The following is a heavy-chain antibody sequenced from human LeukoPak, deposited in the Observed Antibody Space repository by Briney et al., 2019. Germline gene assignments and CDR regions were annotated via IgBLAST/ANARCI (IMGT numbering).Heavy chain of an antibody. CDR3: ARGPFGNCGGGPCHFRDIDNWYDP. Sequence: GASVKVSFKASGYPFTTYDINWVRPAAGQGFEWMGWMNPKSGDAGYADKFQGRVAITRGTSINTAYLELSALTSDDTAVYYCARGPFGNCGGGPCHFRDIDNWYDPWGQGTLVTVSS. D-gene: IGHD2-21*01. CDR1: GYPFTTYD. V-gene: IGHV1-8*03. J-gene: IGHJ5*02. CDR2: MNPKSGDA.